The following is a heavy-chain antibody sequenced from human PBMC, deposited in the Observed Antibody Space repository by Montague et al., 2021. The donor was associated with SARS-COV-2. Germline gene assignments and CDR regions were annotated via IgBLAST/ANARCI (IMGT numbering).Heavy chain of an antibody. CDR2: IYYSGYT. V-gene: IGHV4-39*01. CDR1: GDSVSSSDYY. J-gene: IGHJ4*02. D-gene: IGHD4-17*01. Sequence: SETLSLTCTVSGDSVSSSDYYWGWIRQPPGKGLEWLGIIYYSGYTYYNPSLKGRVTISIDASKNQFSLKLNSVTATDTAIYYCARRRLREGYFDFWGQGTLVTVSS. CDR3: ARRRLREGYFDF.